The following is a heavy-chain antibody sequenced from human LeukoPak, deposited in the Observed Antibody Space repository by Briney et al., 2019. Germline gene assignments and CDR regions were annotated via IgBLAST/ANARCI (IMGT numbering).Heavy chain of an antibody. J-gene: IGHJ4*02. CDR3: ARWGMDILTGYYMRGDFDY. V-gene: IGHV1-2*02. CDR1: GYTFTVYS. CDR2: INPNNAGT. Sequence: GASVKVSCKASGYTFTVYSIHWVRQAPGQGLEWMGWINPNNAGTKYAQSFQGRVTMTRDTSISTAYMELSRLRSDDTAVYYCARWGMDILTGYYMRGDFDYWGQGTLVTVSS. D-gene: IGHD3-9*01.